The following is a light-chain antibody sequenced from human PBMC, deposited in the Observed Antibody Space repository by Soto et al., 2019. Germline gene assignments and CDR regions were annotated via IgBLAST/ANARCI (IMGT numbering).Light chain of an antibody. CDR1: QSISSW. J-gene: IGKJ1*01. CDR3: QQYGDSLTWT. Sequence: DIQMTQSPSTLSASVGDRVTITCRASQSISSWLAWYQQKPGKAPKLLIYDASSLESGVPSRFSGSGSGTDFTLTISRLEPEDFAVYYCQQYGDSLTWTFGQGTKVDIK. V-gene: IGKV1-5*01. CDR2: DAS.